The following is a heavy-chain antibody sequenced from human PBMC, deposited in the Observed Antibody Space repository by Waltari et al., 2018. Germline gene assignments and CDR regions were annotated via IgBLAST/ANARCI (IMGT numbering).Heavy chain of an antibody. CDR2: ISWNSGSI. V-gene: IGHV3-9*01. CDR3: AKDMTLVLSSFDY. J-gene: IGHJ4*02. Sequence: EVQLVESGGGLVQPGRSLRLSCAASGFTFDDYAMHWVRHAPGKGLEGVSGISWNSGSIGYADSVKGRFTISRDNAKNSLYLQMNSLRAEDTALYYCAKDMTLVLSSFDYWGQGTLVTVSS. CDR1: GFTFDDYA. D-gene: IGHD6-6*01.